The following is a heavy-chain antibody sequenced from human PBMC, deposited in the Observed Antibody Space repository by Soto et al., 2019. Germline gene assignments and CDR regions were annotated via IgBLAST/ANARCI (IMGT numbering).Heavy chain of an antibody. D-gene: IGHD6-6*01. CDR1: SGSFSGYY. CDR2: ISQSGNT. Sequence: QVQLHQWGAGLLKPSETLSLACSIYSGSFSGYYWSWIRQPPGKGLEWIGEISQSGNTNYSPSLKSRVSISIDTSKKQFSLNLASVSAAATAVYYCARAPKVSGSSQTRPDFCGQGTLVTVSS. CDR3: ARAPKVSGSSQTRPDF. J-gene: IGHJ4*02. V-gene: IGHV4-34*01.